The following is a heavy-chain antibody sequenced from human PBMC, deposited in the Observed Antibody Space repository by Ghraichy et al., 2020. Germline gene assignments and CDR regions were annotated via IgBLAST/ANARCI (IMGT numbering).Heavy chain of an antibody. D-gene: IGHD6-19*01. CDR1: GYTFTGYY. J-gene: IGHJ2*01. CDR3: AREIISSGLSYFDL. CDR2: INPNSGGT. V-gene: IGHV1-2*02. Sequence: ASVKVSCKASGYTFTGYYMHWVRQAPGQGLEWMGWINPNSGGTNYAQKFQGRVTMTRDTSISTAYMELSRLRSDDTAVYYCAREIISSGLSYFDLWGRGTLVTVSS.